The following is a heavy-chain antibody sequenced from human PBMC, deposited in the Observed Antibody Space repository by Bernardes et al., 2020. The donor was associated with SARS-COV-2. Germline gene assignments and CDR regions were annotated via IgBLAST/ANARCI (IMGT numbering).Heavy chain of an antibody. J-gene: IGHJ6*02. CDR3: ARDAFPYGMDV. V-gene: IGHV4-31*03. Sequence: SETLSLTCSVSGGSITSGTYFWSWLRPHPGKGLEWIGYISNSGGTFYNPSLKSRLTISADTSKTQFSLTLSSVTAADTAVYYCARDAFPYGMDVWGQGTTVTVSS. CDR1: GGSITSGTYF. CDR2: ISNSGGT.